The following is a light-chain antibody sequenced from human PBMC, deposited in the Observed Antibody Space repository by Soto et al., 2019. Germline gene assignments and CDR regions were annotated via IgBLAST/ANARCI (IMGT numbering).Light chain of an antibody. V-gene: IGKV3-20*01. Sequence: EIVLTQSPGTLSLSPGERATLACRASQSVISTYLAWYQQKPGQAPRLLIYGASSRATGIPDRFSGSGSGTDFTLTISRLEPADFAVYYCQQYRDSLGTFGQGTKVDIK. CDR2: GAS. CDR3: QQYRDSLGT. CDR1: QSVISTY. J-gene: IGKJ1*01.